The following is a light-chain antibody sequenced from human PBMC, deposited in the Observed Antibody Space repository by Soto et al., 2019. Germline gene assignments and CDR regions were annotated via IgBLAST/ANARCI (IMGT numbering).Light chain of an antibody. J-gene: IGKJ5*01. CDR1: QSVSNN. CDR2: YAS. Sequence: EIMMTQSPATLSVSPGERVTISCRASQSVSNNVAWYQQRPGQAPRLLIYYASTRATGIPARFSGSGSGTEFPLTISSLQSEDFALYYCQQYNNWPPITFGQGTRLEIK. CDR3: QQYNNWPPIT. V-gene: IGKV3-15*01.